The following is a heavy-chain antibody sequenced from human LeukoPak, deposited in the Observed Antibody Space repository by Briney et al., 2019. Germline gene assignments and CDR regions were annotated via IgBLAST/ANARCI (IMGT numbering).Heavy chain of an antibody. CDR1: GGTFSSYA. D-gene: IGHD3-9*01. V-gene: IGHV1-69*13. J-gene: IGHJ5*02. CDR3: ARDGTATGPPQGA. CDR2: IIPIFGTA. Sequence: ASVKVSCKASGGTFSSYAISWVRQAPGQGLEWMGGIIPIFGTANYAQKFQGRVTITADESMSTAYMELSSLRSEDTAVYYCARDGTATGPPQGAWGQGTLVTVSS.